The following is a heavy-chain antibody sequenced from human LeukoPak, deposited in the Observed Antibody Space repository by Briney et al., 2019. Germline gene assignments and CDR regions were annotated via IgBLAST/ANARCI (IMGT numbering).Heavy chain of an antibody. J-gene: IGHJ4*02. Sequence: PGGSLRLSCEASGFTFSTYNMNWVRHAPGKRLEWVLSITSSSRYAFYVDSVKGRFTISRDNSKNTLYLQMNRLRAEDTAVYYCARGRYGSGYSDYWGQETLVTVSS. CDR3: ARGRYGSGYSDY. CDR2: ITSSSRYA. V-gene: IGHV3-21*01. CDR1: GFTFSTYN. D-gene: IGHD3-22*01.